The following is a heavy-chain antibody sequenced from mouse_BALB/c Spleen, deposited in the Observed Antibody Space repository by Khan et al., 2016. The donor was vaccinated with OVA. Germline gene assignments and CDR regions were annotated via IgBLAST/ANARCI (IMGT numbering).Heavy chain of an antibody. D-gene: IGHD4-1*01. CDR2: ISSAGTYT. CDR1: GFTFSNYA. V-gene: IGHV5-6*01. Sequence: EVELVESGGDLVKPGGSLKLSCAASGFTFSNYAMSWVRRTPDKRLEWVATISSAGTYTYYPDSVKGRFTISRNNAKNNMYMKMRSLKSEDTAMFYCASHFTGSFAYWGQGTLVTVSA. CDR3: ASHFTGSFAY. J-gene: IGHJ3*01.